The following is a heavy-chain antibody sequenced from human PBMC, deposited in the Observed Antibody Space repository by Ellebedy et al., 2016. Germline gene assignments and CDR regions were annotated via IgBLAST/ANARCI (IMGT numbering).Heavy chain of an antibody. CDR3: ARVGYSGGQYGMDV. CDR2: IHYSGTT. J-gene: IGHJ6*02. D-gene: IGHD2-15*01. CDR1: DGSINAYY. V-gene: IGHV4-59*12. Sequence: SETLSLXXAVSDGSINAYYWNWIRQPPGNGLEWIGNIHYSGTTNYNPSLKSRVTIAGDTSENQFSLKLSSVTAADTAVYYCARVGYSGGQYGMDVWGQGTTVIVSS.